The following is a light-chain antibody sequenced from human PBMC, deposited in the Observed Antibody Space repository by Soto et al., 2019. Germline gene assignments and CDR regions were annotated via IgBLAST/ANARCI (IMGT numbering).Light chain of an antibody. J-gene: IGLJ2*01. CDR3: TSYTSSSTRV. V-gene: IGLV2-14*03. CDR2: DVT. CDR1: SSDVGGYNY. Sequence: QSALTQPASVSGSPGQSITISCSGTSSDVGGYNYVSWYQQHPGKAPKLMIYDVTSRPSGISHRFSGSKSGNTASLTISGLQAEDEADYYCTSYTSSSTRVFGGGTKLTVL.